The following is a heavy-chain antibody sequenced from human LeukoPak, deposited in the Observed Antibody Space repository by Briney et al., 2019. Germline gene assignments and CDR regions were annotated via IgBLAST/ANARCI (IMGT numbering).Heavy chain of an antibody. CDR3: ARVGFGNTPHPIDY. CDR1: GGSISSSGYY. CDR2: FYYSGSGST. Sequence: SETLSLTCTVSGGSISSSGYYWGWIRQPPGKGLEWIGTFYYSGSGSTYYNPSLKSRVTISVDTSKTQFSLKLSSVTAADTAVYYCARVGFGNTPHPIDYWGQGTLVTVSS. V-gene: IGHV4-39*01. J-gene: IGHJ4*02. D-gene: IGHD4-23*01.